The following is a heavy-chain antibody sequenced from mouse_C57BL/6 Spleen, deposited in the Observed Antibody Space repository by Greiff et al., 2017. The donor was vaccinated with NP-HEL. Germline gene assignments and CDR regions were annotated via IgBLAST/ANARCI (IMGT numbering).Heavy chain of an antibody. CDR1: GYAFSSSW. J-gene: IGHJ4*01. CDR3: ARLGWAGAMDY. V-gene: IGHV1-82*01. D-gene: IGHD3-3*01. CDR2: IYPGDGDT. Sequence: QVQLQQSGPELVKPGASVKISCKASGYAFSSSWMNWVKQRPGKGLEWIGRIYPGDGDTNYNGKFKGKATLTADKSSSTAYMQLSSLTSEDSAVYFCARLGWAGAMDYWGQGTSVTVSS.